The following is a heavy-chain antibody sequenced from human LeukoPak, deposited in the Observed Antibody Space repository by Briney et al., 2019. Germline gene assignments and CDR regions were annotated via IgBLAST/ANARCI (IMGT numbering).Heavy chain of an antibody. Sequence: SETLSLTCTVSGGSISSSSYYWGWIRQPPGKGLEWIGSIYSGSTYYNPSLKSRVTISVDTSKNQFSLKLSSVTAADTAVYYCARQTGVGLFILPGGQGTLVTVSS. J-gene: IGHJ4*02. V-gene: IGHV4-39*01. CDR2: IYSGST. D-gene: IGHD3-3*01. CDR1: GGSISSSSYY. CDR3: ARQTGVGLFILP.